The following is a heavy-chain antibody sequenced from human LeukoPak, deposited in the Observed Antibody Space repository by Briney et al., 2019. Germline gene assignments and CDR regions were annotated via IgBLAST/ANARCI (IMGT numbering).Heavy chain of an antibody. Sequence: ASVKVSCKASGYTFTSYDINWVRQATGQGLEWMGWMNPNSGNTGYAQKFQGRVTITADKSTSTAYMELSSLRSEDTAVYYCAKAVAGTRRYSWFDPWGQGTLVTVSS. CDR2: MNPNSGNT. V-gene: IGHV1-8*01. CDR3: AKAVAGTRRYSWFDP. CDR1: GYTFTSYD. D-gene: IGHD6-19*01. J-gene: IGHJ5*02.